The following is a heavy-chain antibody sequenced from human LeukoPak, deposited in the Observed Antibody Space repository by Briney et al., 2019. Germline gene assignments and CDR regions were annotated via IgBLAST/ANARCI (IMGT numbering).Heavy chain of an antibody. J-gene: IGHJ4*02. V-gene: IGHV1-46*01. D-gene: IGHD1-7*01. Sequence: ASVKVSSKASGYTFTSYYMHWVRQAPGQGLEWMGIINPSGGSTSYAQKFQGRVTMTRDTSTSTVYMELSSLRSEDTAVYYCAKERDPGITGTGAPLRWGQGTLVTVSS. CDR3: AKERDPGITGTGAPLR. CDR1: GYTFTSYY. CDR2: INPSGGST.